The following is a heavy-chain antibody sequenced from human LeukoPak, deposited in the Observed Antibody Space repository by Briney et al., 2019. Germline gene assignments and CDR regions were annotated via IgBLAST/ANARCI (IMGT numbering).Heavy chain of an antibody. Sequence: SETLSLTCTVSGGSISSSSDYWGWIRQPPGKGLEWIGSIYSSGSTYYNPSLKSRVTISVDTSNNQFSLKLSSVTAADTAIYYCARGYCTNAVCSLGPTQAWGQGTLVTVSS. CDR1: GGSISSSSDY. CDR3: ARGYCTNAVCSLGPTQA. D-gene: IGHD2-8*01. V-gene: IGHV4-39*07. J-gene: IGHJ4*02. CDR2: IYSSGST.